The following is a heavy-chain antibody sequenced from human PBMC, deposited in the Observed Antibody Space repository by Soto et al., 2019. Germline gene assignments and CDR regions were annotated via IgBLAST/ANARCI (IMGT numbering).Heavy chain of an antibody. CDR1: EFTVNSNY. Sequence: PGWSLRLSCAASEFTVNSNYMNWVRKAPGKGLECVSTIYSGGSTYYADSVKGRFTISRDNSKNTLYLQMNNLRAEDTAVYYCAGRVGATNYGMDVWGQGTTVTAP. J-gene: IGHJ6*02. CDR2: IYSGGST. V-gene: IGHV3-53*01. CDR3: AGRVGATNYGMDV. D-gene: IGHD1-26*01.